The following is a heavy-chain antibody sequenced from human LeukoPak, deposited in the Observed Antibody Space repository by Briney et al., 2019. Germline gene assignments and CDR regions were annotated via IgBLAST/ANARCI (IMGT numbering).Heavy chain of an antibody. CDR2: INPNSGGT. CDR1: GYTFTGYY. CDR3: ARGGDIVVVVAATSWFDP. J-gene: IGHJ5*02. D-gene: IGHD2-15*01. V-gene: IGHV1-2*02. Sequence: ASVKVSCKASGYTFTGYYMHWVRQAPGQGLEWMGWINPNSGGTNYAQKFQGRVTMTRDTSISTAYMELSRLRSDDTAVYCCARGGDIVVVVAATSWFDPWGQGTLVTVSS.